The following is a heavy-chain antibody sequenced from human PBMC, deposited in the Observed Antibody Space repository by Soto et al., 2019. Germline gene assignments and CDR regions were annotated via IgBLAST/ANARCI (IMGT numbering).Heavy chain of an antibody. CDR2: INHSGST. Sequence: SETPSLTCAVYGGSFSGYYWSWIRQPPGKGLEWIGEINHSGSTNYNPSLKSRVTISVDTSKNQFSLKLSSVTAADTAVYYCARVKDNSSSWFSYYYGMDVWGQGTTVTVSS. CDR3: ARVKDNSSSWFSYYYGMDV. D-gene: IGHD6-13*01. J-gene: IGHJ6*02. V-gene: IGHV4-34*01. CDR1: GGSFSGYY.